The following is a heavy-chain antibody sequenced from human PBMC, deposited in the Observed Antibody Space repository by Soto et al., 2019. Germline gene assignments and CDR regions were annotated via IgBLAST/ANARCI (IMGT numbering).Heavy chain of an antibody. CDR1: GYSSSSSDL. D-gene: IGHD2-2*01. CDR3: MRREIPGPIVF. J-gene: IGHJ4*02. Sequence: SETLALTCAVSGYSSSSSDLWVCIRQPPGKGLEWIGYIYYSGTTYYNPSLKSRVTMSVDTSKNQFSLKLTSVTAVDTAVYFCMRREIPGPIVFRGPGTLVT. CDR2: IYYSGTT. V-gene: IGHV4-28*01.